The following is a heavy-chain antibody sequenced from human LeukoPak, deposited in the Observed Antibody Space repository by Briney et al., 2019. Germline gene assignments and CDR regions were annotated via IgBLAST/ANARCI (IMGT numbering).Heavy chain of an antibody. CDR2: IYYSGST. D-gene: IGHD6-6*01. CDR3: AGDLQYSSSWFSY. V-gene: IGHV4-61*08. J-gene: IGHJ4*02. Sequence: SETLSLTCTVSGGSISSGGYYWSWIRQHPGKGLEWIGYIYYSGSTNYNPSLKSRVTISVDTSKNQFSLKLSSVTAADTAVYYCAGDLQYSSSWFSYWGQGTLVTVSS. CDR1: GGSISSGGYY.